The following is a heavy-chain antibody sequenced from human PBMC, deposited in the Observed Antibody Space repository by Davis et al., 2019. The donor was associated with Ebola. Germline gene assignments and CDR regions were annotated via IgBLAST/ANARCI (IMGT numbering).Heavy chain of an antibody. CDR2: IKQDGSQK. V-gene: IGHV3-7*01. CDR3: ARGGFDY. J-gene: IGHJ4*02. CDR1: GFTFSNHW. Sequence: GESLKISCTASGFTFSNHWMNWVRQAPGKGLEWVANIKQDGSQKYYLDSVKGRFTISRDNAKNTLYLQMNSLRAEDTAVYYCARGGFDYWGQGTLVTVSS.